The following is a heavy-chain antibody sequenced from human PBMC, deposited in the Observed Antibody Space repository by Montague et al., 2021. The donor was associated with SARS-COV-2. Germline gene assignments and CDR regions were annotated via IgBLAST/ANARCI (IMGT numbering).Heavy chain of an antibody. V-gene: IGHV3-30-3*01. J-gene: IGHJ3*02. CDR2: IPYDGSNK. D-gene: IGHD3-16*02. Sequence: SLRLSCAASGFTFSSYAMHWVRQAPGKGLEWVAVIPYDGSNKYYXDSVKGRFTISRDNSKNTLYLQMNSLRAEDTAVYYCARGRGVIRFGGVIGYDAFDIWGQGTMVTVSS. CDR1: GFTFSSYA. CDR3: ARGRGVIRFGGVIGYDAFDI.